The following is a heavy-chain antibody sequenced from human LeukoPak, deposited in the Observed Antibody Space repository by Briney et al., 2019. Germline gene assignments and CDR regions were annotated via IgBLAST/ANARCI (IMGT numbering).Heavy chain of an antibody. J-gene: IGHJ4*02. V-gene: IGHV1-2*02. Sequence: ASVKVSCKASGYTFNGYYLHWVRQAPGQGLEWMGWINPNSGGTNYAQKLQGRVTMTTDTSTSTAYMELRSLRSDDTAVYYCARDRVVTGLSDYWGQGTLVTVSS. CDR1: GYTFNGYY. CDR3: ARDRVVTGLSDY. D-gene: IGHD2-21*02. CDR2: INPNSGGT.